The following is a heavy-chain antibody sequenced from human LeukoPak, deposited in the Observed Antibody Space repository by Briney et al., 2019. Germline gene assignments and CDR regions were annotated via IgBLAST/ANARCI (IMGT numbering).Heavy chain of an antibody. CDR3: VWGHYGDY. CDR1: GFTFTYFW. CDR2: IKNDGSQK. V-gene: IGHV3-7*04. Sequence: PGESLRLSCAASGFTFTYFWMTWVRQAPGKGLEWVANIKNDGSQKYYADSVEGRFTISRDNAKHLLYLQMHGLRADDTAVYYCVWGHYGDYTGQGTLVTVSS. J-gene: IGHJ4*02.